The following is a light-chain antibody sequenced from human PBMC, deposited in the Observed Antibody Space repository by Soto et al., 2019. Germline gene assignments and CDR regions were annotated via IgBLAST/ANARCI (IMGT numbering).Light chain of an antibody. CDR2: DVS. V-gene: IGLV2-14*01. J-gene: IGLJ1*01. CDR3: SSYTSSSTL. Sequence: QSVLTQPASVSGSPGQSITISCTGTSSDVGDYNYVSWYQQHPGKAPKLMLYDVSNRPSGISNRFSGSKSGNTASLTISGLQAEDAADYYCSSYTSSSTLFGTGTKLTVI. CDR1: SSDVGDYNY.